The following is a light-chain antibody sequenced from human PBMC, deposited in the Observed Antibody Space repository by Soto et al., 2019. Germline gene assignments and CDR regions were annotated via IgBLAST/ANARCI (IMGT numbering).Light chain of an antibody. CDR3: QQYGSSPKT. Sequence: DIQMTQSPSSLTASVGDRVTITCRASQSISSYLNWYQQKPGEVPKLLIYSASSLHSGVPSRFTGSGSETDFTLTISRLEPEDFAVYYCQQYGSSPKTFGQGTKVDI. J-gene: IGKJ1*01. CDR1: QSISSY. CDR2: SAS. V-gene: IGKV1-39*01.